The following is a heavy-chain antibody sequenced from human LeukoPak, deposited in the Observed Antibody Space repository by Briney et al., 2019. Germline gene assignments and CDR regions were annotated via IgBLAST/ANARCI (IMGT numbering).Heavy chain of an antibody. CDR3: AKTSLSDPSGHYYYMDV. Sequence: GRSLRLSCAASGFTFSSYAMHWVRQAPGKGLEWVAFIRFDGTSEFYADSVKARFTISRDNSQNTVSLQLNNLRIEDTALYYCAKTSLSDPSGHYYYMDVWGKGTTVTVSS. J-gene: IGHJ6*03. D-gene: IGHD3-3*01. CDR2: IRFDGTSE. V-gene: IGHV3-30*02. CDR1: GFTFSSYA.